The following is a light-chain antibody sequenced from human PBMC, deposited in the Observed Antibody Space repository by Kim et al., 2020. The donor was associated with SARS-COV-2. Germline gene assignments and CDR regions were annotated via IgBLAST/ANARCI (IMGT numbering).Light chain of an antibody. Sequence: DIQMTQSPSTLSASVGDRVTITCRASQSISSWLAWYQQKPEKAPKLLIYKASSLESGVPSRFSGSGSGTEFTLTISSLQPDDFATYYCQQYNNYSEVTFGGETKVDIK. CDR3: QQYNNYSEVT. CDR2: KAS. J-gene: IGKJ4*01. V-gene: IGKV1-5*03. CDR1: QSISSW.